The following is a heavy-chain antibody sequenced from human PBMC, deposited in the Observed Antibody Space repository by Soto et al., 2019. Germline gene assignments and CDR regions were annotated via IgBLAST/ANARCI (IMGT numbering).Heavy chain of an antibody. Sequence: SLRLSFATSGFTFSSYCMHWVRQAPGKGLEWVAVISYDGSNKYYADSVKGRFTISRDNSKNTLYLQMNSLRAEDTAVYYCAKDSDYYDSSGYSPFDYWGQGTLVTVSS. CDR2: ISYDGSNK. CDR3: AKDSDYYDSSGYSPFDY. D-gene: IGHD3-22*01. V-gene: IGHV3-30*18. J-gene: IGHJ4*02. CDR1: GFTFSSYC.